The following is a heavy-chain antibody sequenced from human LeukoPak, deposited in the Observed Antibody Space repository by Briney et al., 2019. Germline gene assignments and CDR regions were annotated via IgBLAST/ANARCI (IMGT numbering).Heavy chain of an antibody. CDR3: ARVQDFDTSGYYLGY. Sequence: LETLSLTCAVYGGSFSDYYWSWIRQPPGKGLEWIGEINHSGSTNYNPSLKSRVTISVDTSKNQFSLKLSSVTAADTAVYYCARVQDFDTSGYYLGYWGQGTLVTVSS. J-gene: IGHJ4*02. CDR2: INHSGST. V-gene: IGHV4-34*01. CDR1: GGSFSDYY. D-gene: IGHD3-22*01.